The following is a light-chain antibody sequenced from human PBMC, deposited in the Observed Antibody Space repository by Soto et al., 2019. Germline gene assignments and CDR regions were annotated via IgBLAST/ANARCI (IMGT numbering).Light chain of an antibody. V-gene: IGLV1-44*01. CDR1: RSNIGSNN. CDR2: NNH. J-gene: IGLJ1*01. CDR3: AAWDDSLDGYV. Sequence: QSVLTQPPSASGIPGQRVTISCCGSRSNIGSNNVNWYQQLPGTAPRLLTFNNHLRPSGVPDRFSGSKSGTSASLAISGLQSEDEGDYYCAAWDDSLDGYVFGNGTKVTV.